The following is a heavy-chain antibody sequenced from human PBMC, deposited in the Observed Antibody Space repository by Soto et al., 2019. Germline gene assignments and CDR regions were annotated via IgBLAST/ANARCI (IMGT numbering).Heavy chain of an antibody. CDR1: GCIFVDYA. V-gene: IGHV3-49*04. D-gene: IGHD3-3*01. CDR2: IRTKTNGGTT. Sequence: QPGGALRLSCTASGCIFVDYAIRWVRQARVKGVDGVGVIRTKTNGGTTEYDATVKGRFSIERDDSKVIAYLQIKSLKTEKTAVYYCTRAKDFWSGYIPYGMDVWGQGTTVPVSS. J-gene: IGHJ6*02. CDR3: TRAKDFWSGYIPYGMDV.